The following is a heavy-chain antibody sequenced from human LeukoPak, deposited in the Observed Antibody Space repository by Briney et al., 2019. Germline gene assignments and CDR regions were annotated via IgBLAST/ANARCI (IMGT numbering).Heavy chain of an antibody. J-gene: IGHJ5*02. CDR3: ARMSIAARHDWFDP. Sequence: SQTLSLTCAISGDSVSINSAAWNWVRQSPSRGLEWLGRTYYRSKWYNDYAVSVKSRITINPDTSKNQFSLQLNSVTPEDTAVYYCARMSIAARHDWFDPWGQGTLVTVSS. CDR2: TYYRSKWYN. V-gene: IGHV6-1*01. CDR1: GDSVSINSAA. D-gene: IGHD6-6*01.